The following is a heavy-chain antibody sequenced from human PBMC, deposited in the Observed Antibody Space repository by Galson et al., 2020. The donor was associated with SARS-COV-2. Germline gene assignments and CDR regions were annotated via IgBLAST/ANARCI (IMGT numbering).Heavy chain of an antibody. CDR2: IYSGGST. Sequence: GESLKLSCAASGFTVSSNYMSWVRQAPGKGLEWVSVIYSGGSTYYPHPVKARFTISSDNSKNTLYLQMNSLRAEDTAVDYVARGGYSYGWCYYYGMDVWGQGTTVTVSS. CDR1: GFTVSSNY. D-gene: IGHD5-18*01. V-gene: IGHV3-53*01. J-gene: IGHJ6*02. CDR3: ARGGYSYGWCYYYGMDV.